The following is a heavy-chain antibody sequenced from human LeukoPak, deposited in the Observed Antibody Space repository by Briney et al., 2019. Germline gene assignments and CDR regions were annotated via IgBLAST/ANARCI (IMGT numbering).Heavy chain of an antibody. V-gene: IGHV1-18*01. CDR1: GYTFTSYG. Sequence: ASVKDSCKASGYTFTSYGISWVRQAPGQGLEWMGWISAYKGNPNYPQKLWGRVTMTTDTSTSTAYMELRSLRSDDTAVYYCARDEYSSSWYRRTYNWFDPWGQGTLVTVSS. CDR3: ARDEYSSSWYRRTYNWFDP. J-gene: IGHJ5*02. D-gene: IGHD6-13*01. CDR2: ISAYKGNP.